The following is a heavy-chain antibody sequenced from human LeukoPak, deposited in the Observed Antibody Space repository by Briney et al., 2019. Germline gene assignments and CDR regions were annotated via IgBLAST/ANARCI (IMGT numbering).Heavy chain of an antibody. V-gene: IGHV3-48*03. D-gene: IGHD3-22*01. J-gene: IGHJ3*02. CDR2: ISSSGSSI. Sequence: GGSLTLSCAASGSTFSSYELNWVRQTPGKGLEWVSYISSSGSSIYYADSVKGRFTISRDNAKNSLCLQMNSLRAEDTAVYYCARQYYYDTSGYDAFDIWGQGTMVTVSS. CDR3: ARQYYYDTSGYDAFDI. CDR1: GSTFSSYE.